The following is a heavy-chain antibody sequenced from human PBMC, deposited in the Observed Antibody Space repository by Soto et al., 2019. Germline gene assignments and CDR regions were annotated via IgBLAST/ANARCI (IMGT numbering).Heavy chain of an antibody. CDR3: LRGGGGGPFHP. J-gene: IGHJ4*02. CDR1: GFTFGDSY. CDR2: ISPGSRYP. D-gene: IGHD2-15*01. V-gene: IGHV3-11*06. Sequence: GGSLRLSCAGSGFTFGDSYMSWIRQAPGKGLEWLSYISPGSRYPAYADSVKGRFTISRDNAKRSRYLQMMSLTAEHTPIYYSLRGGGGGPFHPGGQGTMLPVSS.